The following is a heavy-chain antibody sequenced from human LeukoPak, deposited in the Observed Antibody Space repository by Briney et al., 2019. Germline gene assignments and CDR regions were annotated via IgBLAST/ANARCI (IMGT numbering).Heavy chain of an antibody. CDR3: ARDRTYCSGGSCYSLDAFDI. CDR1: GSTFSSYS. D-gene: IGHD2-15*01. V-gene: IGHV3-21*01. CDR2: ISSSSSYI. Sequence: KPGGSLRLSCAASGSTFSSYSMNWVRQAPGKGLEWVSSISSSSSYIYYADSVKGRFTISRDNAKNSLYLQMNSLRAEDTAVYYCARDRTYCSGGSCYSLDAFDIWGQGTMVTVSS. J-gene: IGHJ3*02.